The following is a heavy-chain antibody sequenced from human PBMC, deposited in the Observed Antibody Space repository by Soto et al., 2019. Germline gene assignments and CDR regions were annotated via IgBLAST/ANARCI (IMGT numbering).Heavy chain of an antibody. CDR3: ARGRSITIFGVVPPLFDY. D-gene: IGHD3-3*01. J-gene: IGHJ4*02. V-gene: IGHV4-31*03. CDR2: IYYSGST. CDR1: GGSISSGGYY. Sequence: SETLSLTCTVSGGSISSGGYYWSWIRQHPGKGLEWIGYIYYSGSTYYNPSLKSRVTISVDSSKNQFSLKLSSVTAADTAVYYCARGRSITIFGVVPPLFDYWGQGTLVTVSS.